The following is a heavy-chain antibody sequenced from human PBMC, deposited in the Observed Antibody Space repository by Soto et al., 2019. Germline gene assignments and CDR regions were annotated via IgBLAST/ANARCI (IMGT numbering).Heavy chain of an antibody. CDR2: GSKDGGKK. Sequence: GVSLRLPCVASGFNCRNYHMHWVRQSPGKGIEWVSVGSKDGGKKNYAGPVKGRFRISRDNSKNTLYVEMNSQRDADTAVYFCAKARDRGSSIEPLQYWGQGSLVTVSS. CDR3: AKARDRGSSIEPLQY. CDR1: GFNCRNYH. V-gene: IGHV3-30*18. J-gene: IGHJ4*02. D-gene: IGHD3-16*01.